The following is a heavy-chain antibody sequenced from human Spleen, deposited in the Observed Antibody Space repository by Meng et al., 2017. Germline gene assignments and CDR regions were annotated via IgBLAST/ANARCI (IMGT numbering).Heavy chain of an antibody. J-gene: IGHJ4*02. D-gene: IGHD4-11*01. V-gene: IGHV4-4*02. Sequence: GSLRLSCAASGFTFSNAWMSWVRQPPGKGLEWVGTIYYSGRTYYNSSLKSRATISVDTSQNNLSLKLSSVTAADSAVYYCARGPTTMAHDFDYWGQGTLVTVSS. CDR2: IYYSGRT. CDR3: ARGPTTMAHDFDY. CDR1: GFTFSNAW.